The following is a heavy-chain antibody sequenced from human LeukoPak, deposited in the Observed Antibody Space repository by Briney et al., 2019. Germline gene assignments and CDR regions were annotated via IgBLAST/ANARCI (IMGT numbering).Heavy chain of an antibody. J-gene: IGHJ6*03. V-gene: IGHV1-2*02. CDR3: ASSTPSKTGTYYNYYMDV. CDR2: INPNSGGT. CDR1: GYTFTGYY. Sequence: GASVKVSCTASGYTFTGYYMHWVRQAPGQGLEWMGWINPNSGGTNYAQKFQGRVTMTRDTSISTAYMELSRLRSDDTAVYYCASSTPSKTGTYYNYYMDVWGKGTTVTVSS. D-gene: IGHD1-1*01.